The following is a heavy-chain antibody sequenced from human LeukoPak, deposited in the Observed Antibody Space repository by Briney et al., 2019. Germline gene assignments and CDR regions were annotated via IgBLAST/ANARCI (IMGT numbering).Heavy chain of an antibody. CDR2: INHSGST. CDR1: GGSFRGYY. D-gene: IGHD2-15*01. V-gene: IGHV4-34*01. J-gene: IGHJ3*02. Sequence: SETLSLTCAVYGGSFRGYYWSWIRQPPGKGLEWIGEINHSGSTNYNPSLKSRVTISVDTSKNQFSLKLSSVTAADTAVYYCARAPYCSGGSCYWEYKPYAFDIWGQGTMVTVSS. CDR3: ARAPYCSGGSCYWEYKPYAFDI.